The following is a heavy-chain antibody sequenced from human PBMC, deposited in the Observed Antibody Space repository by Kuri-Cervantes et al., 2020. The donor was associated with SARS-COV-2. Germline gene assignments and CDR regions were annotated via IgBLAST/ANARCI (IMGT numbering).Heavy chain of an antibody. Sequence: GESLKISCTTSGFSFRDFGVTWFRQAPGKGLEWVGFIKSKAYGETAEYAASVKGRFTISRDDSKTIAYLQMNSLKTEDTAVYYCTRMSTQYYDFWSGGYRDFDYWGQGTLVTVSS. CDR3: TRMSTQYYDFWSGGYRDFDY. V-gene: IGHV3-49*03. CDR1: GFSFRDFG. D-gene: IGHD3-3*01. J-gene: IGHJ4*02. CDR2: IKSKAYGETA.